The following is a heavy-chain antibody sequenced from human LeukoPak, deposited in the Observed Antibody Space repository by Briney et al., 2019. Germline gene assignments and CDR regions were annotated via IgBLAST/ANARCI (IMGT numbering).Heavy chain of an antibody. V-gene: IGHV4-30-4*01. CDR3: ARGQSGSHYSAEYFQH. CDR1: GGSISSGDYY. CDR2: IYYSGST. Sequence: SETLSLTCTVSGGSISSGDYYWSWIRQPPGKGLEWIGYIYYSGSTYYNPSLKSRVTISVDTSKNQFSLKLSSVTAADTAVYYCARGQSGSHYSAEYFQHWGQGTLVTVSS. J-gene: IGHJ1*01. D-gene: IGHD1-26*01.